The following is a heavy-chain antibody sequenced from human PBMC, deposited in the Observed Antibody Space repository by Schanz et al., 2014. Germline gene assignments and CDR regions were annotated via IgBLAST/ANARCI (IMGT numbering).Heavy chain of an antibody. Sequence: QVQLQESGPGLVKPSETLSLTCTVSGGSISSYYWNWIRQPPGKGLEWIGYVYYTGSTTYNPSLKSRVTISVVPSKRQFSLKLSSVTAADTAVYYCAREGEWGYDPPRHWGQGTLVTVSS. J-gene: IGHJ4*02. CDR2: VYYTGST. CDR3: AREGEWGYDPPRH. CDR1: GGSISSYY. V-gene: IGHV4-59*01. D-gene: IGHD5-12*01.